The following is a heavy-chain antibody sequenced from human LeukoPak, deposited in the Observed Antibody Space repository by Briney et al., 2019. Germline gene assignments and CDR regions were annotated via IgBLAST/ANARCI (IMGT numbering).Heavy chain of an antibody. J-gene: IGHJ4*02. Sequence: PSETLSLTCTVSGGSTSSYYWSWIRQPPGKGLEWIGYIYYSGSTNYNPSLKSRVTISVDTSKNQFSLKLSSVTAADTAVYYCARGRYCSGGSCYYLSYFDYWGQGTLVTVSS. CDR3: ARGRYCSGGSCYYLSYFDY. D-gene: IGHD2-15*01. CDR1: GGSTSSYY. CDR2: IYYSGST. V-gene: IGHV4-59*01.